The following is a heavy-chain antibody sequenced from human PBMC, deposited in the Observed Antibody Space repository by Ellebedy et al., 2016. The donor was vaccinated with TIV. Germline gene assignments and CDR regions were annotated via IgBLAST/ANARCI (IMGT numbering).Heavy chain of an antibody. Sequence: ASVKVSCKASGGTFSSYGISWVRQAPGQGLEWMGWISAYNGNTNYAQKLQGRVTMTTDTSTSTVYMELSSLRSEDTAVYYCATVTPYDYWGQGTLVTVSS. J-gene: IGHJ4*02. CDR2: ISAYNGNT. CDR3: ATVTPYDY. D-gene: IGHD4-17*01. CDR1: GGTFSSYG. V-gene: IGHV1-18*01.